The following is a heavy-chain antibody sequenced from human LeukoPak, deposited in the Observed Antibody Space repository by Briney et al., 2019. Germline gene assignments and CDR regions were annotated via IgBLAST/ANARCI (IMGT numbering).Heavy chain of an antibody. CDR1: GFMFTDSW. CDR3: ARDAAYGYDRFDY. D-gene: IGHD4-17*01. CDR2: INEDGSDK. J-gene: IGHJ4*02. Sequence: GGSLRLSCAASGFMFTDSWMAWVRQAPGKGLEWLANINEDGSDKNHVVALKGRFTISRDNAEKSLYLQMNSLRAEDTAIYYCARDAAYGYDRFDYWGQGTQVTVSS. V-gene: IGHV3-7*01.